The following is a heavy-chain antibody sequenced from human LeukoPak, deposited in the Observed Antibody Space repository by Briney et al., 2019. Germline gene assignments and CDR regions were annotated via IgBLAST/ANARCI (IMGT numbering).Heavy chain of an antibody. D-gene: IGHD5-18*01. J-gene: IGHJ4*02. CDR1: GGSISSSGYY. V-gene: IGHV4-39*02. CDR3: AREGRGTQLWPPDY. CDR2: IYYSGST. Sequence: SETLSLTCTVSGGSISSSGYYWGWIRQPPGKGLEWIASIYYSGSTYYSPSLKSRVTISVDTSKNQLSLKLNSVTAADTAIYYCAREGRGTQLWPPDYWGQGVLVTVSS.